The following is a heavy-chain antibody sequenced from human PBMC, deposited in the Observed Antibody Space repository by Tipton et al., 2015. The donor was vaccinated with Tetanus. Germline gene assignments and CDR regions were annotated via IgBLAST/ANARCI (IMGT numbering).Heavy chain of an antibody. Sequence: TLSLTCAVSGGSISSGDYSWSWIRQPPGKGLEWIGYIYDSGSTYYNPSLKSRVTISEDRSKNQISLRLRSVTAADTAVYYCARIRYYPDSSAFLSDYWGRGIRVTVSS. V-gene: IGHV4-30-2*01. CDR1: GGSISSGDYS. D-gene: IGHD3-22*01. CDR3: ARIRYYPDSSAFLSDY. CDR2: IYDSGST. J-gene: IGHJ4*02.